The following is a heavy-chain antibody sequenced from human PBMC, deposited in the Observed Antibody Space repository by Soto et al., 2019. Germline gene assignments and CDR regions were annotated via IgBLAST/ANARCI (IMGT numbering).Heavy chain of an antibody. D-gene: IGHD4-17*01. Sequence: GGSLRLSCAASGFVFSTYAMNWVRQAPGKGLEWVSAISSSGDSAYYAESVRGRFTISRDNSINTLYLQMRSLRPEDTAVYYCAHPRGYGVFDAVDIWGQGTMVTVS. CDR2: ISSSGDSA. V-gene: IGHV3-23*01. CDR1: GFVFSTYA. J-gene: IGHJ3*02. CDR3: AHPRGYGVFDAVDI.